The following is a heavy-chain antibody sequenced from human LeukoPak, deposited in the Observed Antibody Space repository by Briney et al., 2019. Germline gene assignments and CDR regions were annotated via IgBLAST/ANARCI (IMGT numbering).Heavy chain of an antibody. D-gene: IGHD4-11*01. CDR3: AKDAQRGFDYRNSLQY. Sequence: GGSLRLSCAASGFTFSKLGMNWVRQAPGKGLEWVAVIWNEGSNKYYADSVKGRFTITRDNSKKTVYLKMNSLRDEDTAVYYCAKDAQRGFDYRNSLQYWGQGTLVTVSS. CDR1: GFTFSKLG. CDR2: IWNEGSNK. J-gene: IGHJ4*02. V-gene: IGHV3-33*06.